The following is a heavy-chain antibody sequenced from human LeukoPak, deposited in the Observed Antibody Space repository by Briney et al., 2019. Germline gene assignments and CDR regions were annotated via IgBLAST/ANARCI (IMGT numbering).Heavy chain of an antibody. CDR1: GLTFSSYW. Sequence: GGPLTLLCALSGLTFSSYWKNGVREAPGKALEWVTNIKQDGSEKDYVDSVKGRFTISRDNAKNSLYLQMNRLRAEDTAVYFCARVSSLAVAGFFDYWGQGILVTVSS. D-gene: IGHD6-19*01. CDR2: IKQDGSEK. V-gene: IGHV3-7*01. J-gene: IGHJ4*02. CDR3: ARVSSLAVAGFFDY.